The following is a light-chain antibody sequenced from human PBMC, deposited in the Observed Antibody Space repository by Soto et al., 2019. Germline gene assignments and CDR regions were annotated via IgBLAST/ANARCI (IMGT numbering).Light chain of an antibody. CDR1: QTINNN. CDR3: QHYNNGPR. J-gene: IGKJ1*01. CDR2: GAS. V-gene: IGKV3-15*01. Sequence: ETVMTQSPATLSVSPGEGATLSCRASQTINNNLAWYQQKPGRAPRLLIYGASRRATGVPARFSGSGSGTEFTLTISSLQSEDFAVYYCQHYNNGPRFGQGTKVDVK.